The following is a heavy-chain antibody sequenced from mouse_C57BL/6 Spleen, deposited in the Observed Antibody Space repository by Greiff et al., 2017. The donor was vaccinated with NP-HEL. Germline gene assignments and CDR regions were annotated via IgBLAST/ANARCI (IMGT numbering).Heavy chain of an antibody. J-gene: IGHJ3*01. CDR3: ARDDYGPGAY. Sequence: QVQLQQPGAELVRPGSSVKLSRKASGFTFTSHWMHWVKQRPIQGLEWIGNIYSSDSETHYNQKFKDKATLTVDKSSSTAYMQLSSLTSEDCAVYCCARDDYGPGAYWGQGTLVTVSA. CDR2: IYSSDSET. CDR1: GFTFTSHW. V-gene: IGHV1-52*01. D-gene: IGHD2-4*01.